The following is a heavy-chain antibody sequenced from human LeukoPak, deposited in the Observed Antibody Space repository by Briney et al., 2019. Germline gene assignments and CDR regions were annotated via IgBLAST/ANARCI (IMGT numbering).Heavy chain of an antibody. CDR3: ARVFRTRHCSSTSCYSEAFDI. Sequence: GASVKVSCKASGYTFTSYYMHWVRQAPGQGLEWMGIINPSGGSTSYAQKFQGRVTMTRDTSTSTVYMELSSLRSEDTAVYYCARVFRTRHCSSTSCYSEAFDIWGQGTMVTVSS. CDR1: GYTFTSYY. J-gene: IGHJ3*02. D-gene: IGHD2-2*01. CDR2: INPSGGST. V-gene: IGHV1-46*01.